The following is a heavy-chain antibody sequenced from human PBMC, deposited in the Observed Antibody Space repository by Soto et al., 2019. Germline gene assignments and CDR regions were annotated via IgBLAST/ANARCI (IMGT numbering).Heavy chain of an antibody. CDR2: INHSGST. J-gene: IGHJ6*02. CDR3: ASGVLRYFDWLSPGMDV. D-gene: IGHD3-9*01. Sequence: PSETLSLTCAVYGGSFSGDYWSWIRQPPGKVLEWIGEINHSGSTNYNPSLKSRVTISVDTSKNQFSLKLSSVTAADTAVYYCASGVLRYFDWLSPGMDVWGQGTTVNVSS. CDR1: GGSFSGDY. V-gene: IGHV4-34*01.